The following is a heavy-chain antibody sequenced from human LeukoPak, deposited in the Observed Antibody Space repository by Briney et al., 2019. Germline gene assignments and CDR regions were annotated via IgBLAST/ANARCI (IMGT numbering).Heavy chain of an antibody. Sequence: GSLRLSCAASGFTFSSYWMHWVRQAPGEGLVWVSRINSDGSSTSYADSVKGRFTISRDNAKNTLYLQMNSLRAEDTAVYYCARDRYQLLFPFYYYYMDVWGKGTTVTVPS. CDR2: INSDGSST. CDR1: GFTFSSYW. CDR3: ARDRYQLLFPFYYYYMDV. J-gene: IGHJ6*03. V-gene: IGHV3-74*01. D-gene: IGHD2-2*01.